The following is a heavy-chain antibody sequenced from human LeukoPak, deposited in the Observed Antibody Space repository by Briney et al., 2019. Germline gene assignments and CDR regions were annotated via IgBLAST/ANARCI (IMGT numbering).Heavy chain of an antibody. Sequence: SETLSLTCTVSGGSISSRDYYWGWIRQPPGKGLECIGSIYYSGSAYYNPSLKSRVIISLDTSKNQFSLKLSSVTAADTAVYYCARVSALVRGGLDSWGQGTLVTVSS. CDR3: ARVSALVRGGLDS. V-gene: IGHV4-39*07. J-gene: IGHJ4*02. CDR1: GGSISSRDYY. D-gene: IGHD3-10*01. CDR2: IYYSGSA.